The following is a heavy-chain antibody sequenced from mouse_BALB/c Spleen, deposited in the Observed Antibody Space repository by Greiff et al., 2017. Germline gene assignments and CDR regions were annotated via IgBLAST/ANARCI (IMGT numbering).Heavy chain of an antibody. CDR3: TRDSGNYVGYFDV. Sequence: EVQGVESGGGLVKPGGSLKLSCAASGFTFSSYTMSWVRQTPEKRLEWVATISSGGSYTYYPDSVKGRFTISRDNAKNTLYLQMSSLKSEDTAMYYCTRDSGNYVGYFDVWGAGTTVTVSS. CDR1: GFTFSSYT. J-gene: IGHJ1*01. CDR2: ISSGGSYT. D-gene: IGHD2-1*01. V-gene: IGHV5-6-4*01.